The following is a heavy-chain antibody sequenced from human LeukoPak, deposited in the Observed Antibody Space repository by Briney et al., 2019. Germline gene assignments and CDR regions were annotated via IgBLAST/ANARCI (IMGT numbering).Heavy chain of an antibody. CDR1: GFTFSSYG. CDR2: IRYDGSNK. V-gene: IGHV3-30*02. CDR3: AKDLGNWNSEYYFDY. Sequence: PGGSLRLSCAASGFTFSSYGMHWVRQAPGKGLEWVAFIRYDGSNKYYADSVKGRFTISRDNSKNTLYLQMNSLRAEDTAVYYCAKDLGNWNSEYYFDYWGQGTLVTLSS. D-gene: IGHD1-7*01. J-gene: IGHJ4*02.